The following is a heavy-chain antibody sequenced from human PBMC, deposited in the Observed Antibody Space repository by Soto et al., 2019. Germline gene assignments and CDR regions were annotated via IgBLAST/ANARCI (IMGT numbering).Heavy chain of an antibody. V-gene: IGHV3-23*01. Sequence: GGSLRLSCAASGFTFSSYAMSWVRQAPGKGLEWVSAISGSGGSKYYADSVKGRFTISRDNSKNTLYLQMNSLRAEDTAVYYCAKSGRLDSSSWYFAFDIWGQGTMVTVSS. J-gene: IGHJ3*02. D-gene: IGHD6-13*01. CDR3: AKSGRLDSSSWYFAFDI. CDR1: GFTFSSYA. CDR2: ISGSGGSK.